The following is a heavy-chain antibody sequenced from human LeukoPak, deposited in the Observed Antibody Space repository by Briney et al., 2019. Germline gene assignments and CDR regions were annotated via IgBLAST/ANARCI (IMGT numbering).Heavy chain of an antibody. D-gene: IGHD1-7*01. V-gene: IGHV4-59*13. J-gene: IGHJ6*02. CDR2: IYYSGST. CDR1: GGSISSYY. Sequence: TSETLSLTCTVSGGSISSYYWSWIRQPPGKGLEWIGYIYYSGSTNYNPSLKSRVTISADTSKNQFSLKLSSVTAADTAVYYCARDNWNYGSSMDVWGQGTTVTVSS. CDR3: ARDNWNYGSSMDV.